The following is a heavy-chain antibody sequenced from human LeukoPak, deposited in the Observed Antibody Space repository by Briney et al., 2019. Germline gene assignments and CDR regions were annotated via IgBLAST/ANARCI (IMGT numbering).Heavy chain of an antibody. Sequence: PGGSLRLSCAASGFTFSSYGMHWVRQAPGKGLEWVAVISYDGSNKYYADSVKGRFTISRDNSKNTLYLQMNSLRAEDTAVYYCAILTGTTVFDYWGQGTLVTVSS. V-gene: IGHV3-30*03. D-gene: IGHD1-7*01. CDR2: ISYDGSNK. CDR1: GFTFSSYG. J-gene: IGHJ4*02. CDR3: AILTGTTVFDY.